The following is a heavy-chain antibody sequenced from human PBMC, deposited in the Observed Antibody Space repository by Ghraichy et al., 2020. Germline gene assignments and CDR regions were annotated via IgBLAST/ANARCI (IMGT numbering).Heavy chain of an antibody. Sequence: ESLNISCAVSGGSISSSNWWSWVRQPPGKGLEWIGEIYHSGSTNYNPSLKSRVTISVDKSKNQFSLKLSSVTAADTAVYYCARAGSSGWYKYYFDYWGQGTLVTVSS. CDR1: GGSISSSNW. CDR3: ARAGSSGWYKYYFDY. V-gene: IGHV4-4*02. CDR2: IYHSGST. D-gene: IGHD6-19*01. J-gene: IGHJ4*02.